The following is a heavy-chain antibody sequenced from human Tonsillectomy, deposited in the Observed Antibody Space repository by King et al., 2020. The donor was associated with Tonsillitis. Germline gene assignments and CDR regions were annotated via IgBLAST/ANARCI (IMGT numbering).Heavy chain of an antibody. CDR1: GFELSTTGVG. V-gene: IGHV2-5*01. J-gene: IGHJ6*02. CDR3: AHRFQSYYYYDMDV. CDR2: LYWIDYQ. Sequence: ITLKESGPTLVKPTQTITLTCTFSGFELSTTGVGGGWIRQPPGMVLEWIALLYWIDYQRYSPSLKSRLTITNDTSKNQVVLIMTNMDPVDTATFYCAHRFQSYYYYDMDVWGQGTTVTVSS.